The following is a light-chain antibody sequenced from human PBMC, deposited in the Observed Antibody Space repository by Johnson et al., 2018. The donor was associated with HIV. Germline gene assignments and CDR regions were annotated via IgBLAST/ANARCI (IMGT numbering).Light chain of an antibody. J-gene: IGLJ1*01. V-gene: IGLV1-51*02. CDR1: SSNIGNNY. Sequence: QSVLTQPPSVSAAPGQKVTISCSGSSSNIGNNYVSWYQQLPGTAPKLLIYEKNKRPSGIPDRFSASKSGTSATLGITGLQTGDEADYYCGTWDSSLSEGVFGTGTKVTVL. CDR3: GTWDSSLSEGV. CDR2: EKN.